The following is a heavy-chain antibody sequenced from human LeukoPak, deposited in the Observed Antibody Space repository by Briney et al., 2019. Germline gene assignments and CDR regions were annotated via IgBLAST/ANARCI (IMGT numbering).Heavy chain of an antibody. D-gene: IGHD6-19*01. CDR3: AKDNRRHYTSGPNPDSLH. V-gene: IGHV3-9*01. CDR2: ISWNSGSI. J-gene: IGHJ4*02. CDR1: GFIFNNYA. Sequence: GGSLRLSCAGSGFIFNNYAMHWVRQPPGKGLEWVSGISWNSGSIDYADSVKGRFTISRNNAKNSLYLQMNSLRVEDTAFYYCAKDNRRHYTSGPNPDSLHWGQGALVTVSS.